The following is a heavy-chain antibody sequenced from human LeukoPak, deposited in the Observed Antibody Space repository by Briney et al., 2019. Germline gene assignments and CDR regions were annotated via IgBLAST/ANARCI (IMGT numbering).Heavy chain of an antibody. J-gene: IGHJ4*02. D-gene: IGHD6-13*01. CDR3: TRDEDEELVRDY. V-gene: IGHV3-21*01. CDR1: GFTLSTYS. CDR2: ISSSSSYI. Sequence: PGGSLRLSCAASGFTLSTYSMNWVRQAPGKGLEWVSSISSSSSYIYYADSVKGRFTISRDNAKKSLYLQMNSLRADDTAVYYCTRDEDEELVRDYWGQGTLVTVSS.